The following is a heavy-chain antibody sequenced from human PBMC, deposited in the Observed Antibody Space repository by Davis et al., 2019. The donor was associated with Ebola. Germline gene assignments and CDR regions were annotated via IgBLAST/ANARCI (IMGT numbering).Heavy chain of an antibody. D-gene: IGHD3-10*01. V-gene: IGHV3-64*04. Sequence: GGSLRLSCSASGFTFSSYAMHWVRQAPGKGLEYVSAISSNGGSTYYADSVKGRFTISRDNAKNSLYLQMNSLRAEDTAVYYCARESGYWGQGTLVTVSS. J-gene: IGHJ4*02. CDR2: ISSNGGST. CDR1: GFTFSSYA. CDR3: ARESGY.